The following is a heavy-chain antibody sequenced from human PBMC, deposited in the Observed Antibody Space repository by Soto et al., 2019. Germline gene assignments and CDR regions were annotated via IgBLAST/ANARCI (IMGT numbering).Heavy chain of an antibody. J-gene: IGHJ6*02. CDR2: IRSKANSYAT. CDR3: TRRPGNYYGMDV. Sequence: GGSLRLSCAASGFTFSGSAMHWVRQASGKGLEWVGRIRSKANSYATAYAASVKGRFTISRDDSKNTAYLQMNSLKTEDTAVYYCTRRPGNYYGMDVWGQGTTVTVSS. V-gene: IGHV3-73*01. CDR1: GFTFSGSA.